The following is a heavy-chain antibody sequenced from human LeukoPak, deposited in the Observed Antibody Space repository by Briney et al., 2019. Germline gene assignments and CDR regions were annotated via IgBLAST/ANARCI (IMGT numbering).Heavy chain of an antibody. Sequence: SETLSPTCTVSGGSISSSSYSWGWIRQPPGKGLEWIGSIYYSGSTYYNPSLKSRVTISVDTSKNQFSLKLSSVTAADTAVYYCARADPAGDIVVPVAARDWYFDLWGRGTLVTVSS. CDR1: GGSISSSSYS. D-gene: IGHD2-15*01. V-gene: IGHV4-39*07. CDR2: IYYSGST. CDR3: ARADPAGDIVVPVAARDWYFDL. J-gene: IGHJ2*01.